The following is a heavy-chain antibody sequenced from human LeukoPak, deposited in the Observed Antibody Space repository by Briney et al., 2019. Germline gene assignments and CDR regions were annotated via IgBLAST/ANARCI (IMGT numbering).Heavy chain of an antibody. CDR1: GFTFSSYA. Sequence: GGSLRLSCAASGFTFSSYAMHWVRQAPGKGLEWVAVISYDGRNEYYTDSVKGRFTISRDNSKNTVYLQMSSLRTEDTAVYYCAKGVGLGGMDVWGQGTTVIVSS. CDR2: ISYDGRNE. V-gene: IGHV3-30*04. J-gene: IGHJ6*02. D-gene: IGHD1-26*01. CDR3: AKGVGLGGMDV.